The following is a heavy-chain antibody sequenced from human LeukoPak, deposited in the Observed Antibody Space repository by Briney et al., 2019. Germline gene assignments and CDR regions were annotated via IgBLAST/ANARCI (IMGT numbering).Heavy chain of an antibody. CDR1: GFTFSSYA. J-gene: IGHJ4*02. CDR2: ISGSGSGGST. Sequence: GGPLRLSCAASGFTFSSYAMSWVGQAPGKGLEWVSTISGSGSGGSTYYADSVKGRFTISRDNSKDTLFLQMNSLRAEDTAVYYCAKLLAVTNSYYFNYWGQGTLVTVSS. D-gene: IGHD6-19*01. CDR3: AKLLAVTNSYYFNY. V-gene: IGHV3-23*01.